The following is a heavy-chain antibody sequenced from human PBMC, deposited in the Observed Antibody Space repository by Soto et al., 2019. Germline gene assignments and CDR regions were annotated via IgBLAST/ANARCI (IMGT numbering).Heavy chain of an antibody. CDR2: ISGSGGST. Sequence: PGGSLRLSCAASGSTFSSYAMSWVRQAPGKGLEWVSAISGSGGSTYYADSVKGRFTISRDNSKNTLYLQMNSLRAEDTAVYYCAKEGYCSGGSCSGFDYWGQGTLVTVSS. CDR1: GSTFSSYA. CDR3: AKEGYCSGGSCSGFDY. V-gene: IGHV3-23*01. J-gene: IGHJ4*02. D-gene: IGHD2-15*01.